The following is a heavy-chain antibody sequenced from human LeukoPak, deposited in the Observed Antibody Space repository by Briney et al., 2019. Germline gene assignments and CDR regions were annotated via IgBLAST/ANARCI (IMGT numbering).Heavy chain of an antibody. Sequence: GASVKVSCRAPGYSFNEYYVHWVRQAPGQGLEWMGWIVPITGDTRYAPRFQGGVTLSSDTSTSTAYLELSSLRSDDTAVFYCATATRYDSSDARSHYFDLWGRGTLNTVSS. V-gene: IGHV1-2*02. J-gene: IGHJ2*01. CDR2: IVPITGDT. CDR1: GYSFNEYY. CDR3: ATATRYDSSDARSHYFDL. D-gene: IGHD3-22*01.